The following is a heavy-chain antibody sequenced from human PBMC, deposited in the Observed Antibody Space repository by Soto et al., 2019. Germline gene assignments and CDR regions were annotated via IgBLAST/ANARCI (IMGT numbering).Heavy chain of an antibody. V-gene: IGHV3-23*01. Sequence: PGGSLRLSCAASGFTFSSYAMSRVRQAPGKGLEWVSAISGSGGSTYYAESVKGRFTISRDNAKNSLYLQMNSLSVEDTAVYYCARLQTIATVVTWAGLDVWGQGTTVTVSS. J-gene: IGHJ6*02. CDR2: ISGSGGST. CDR1: GFTFSSYA. CDR3: ARLQTIATVVTWAGLDV. D-gene: IGHD2-21*01.